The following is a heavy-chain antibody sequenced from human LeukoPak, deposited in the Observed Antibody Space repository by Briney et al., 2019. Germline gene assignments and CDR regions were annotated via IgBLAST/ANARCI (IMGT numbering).Heavy chain of an antibody. CDR1: GFTFSSYS. CDR2: ISSSSSYI. CDR3: ARVSYLSELLGAFDI. J-gene: IGHJ3*02. V-gene: IGHV3-21*01. Sequence: GSLRLSCAASGFTFSSYSMNWVRQAPGKGLEWVSSISSSSSYIYYADSVKGRFTISRDNAKNSLYLQMNSLRAEDTAVYYCARVSYLSELLGAFDIWGQGTMVTVSS. D-gene: IGHD1-7*01.